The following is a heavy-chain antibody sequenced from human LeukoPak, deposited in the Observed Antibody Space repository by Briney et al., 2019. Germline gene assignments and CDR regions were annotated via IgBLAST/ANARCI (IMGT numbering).Heavy chain of an antibody. Sequence: SETLSLTCTVSGGSISSYYWSWIRQPPGKGLEWIEYIYYSGSTDYNPSLKSRVTISVDTSKNQFSLKLSSVTAADTAVYYCARARRAGVDYWGQGTLVTVSS. CDR3: ARARRAGVDY. D-gene: IGHD6-19*01. J-gene: IGHJ4*02. V-gene: IGHV4-59*01. CDR1: GGSISSYY. CDR2: IYYSGST.